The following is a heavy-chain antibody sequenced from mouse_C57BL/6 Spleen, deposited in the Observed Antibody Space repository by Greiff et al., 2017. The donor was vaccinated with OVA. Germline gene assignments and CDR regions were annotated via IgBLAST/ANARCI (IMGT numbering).Heavy chain of an antibody. V-gene: IGHV3-6*01. CDR2: ISYDGSN. J-gene: IGHJ1*03. D-gene: IGHD1-1*01. CDR3: ARGITTVVATEWYFDV. CDR1: GYSITSGYY. Sequence: ESGPGLVKPSQSLSLTCSVTGYSITSGYYWNWIRQFPGNKLEWMGYISYDGSNNYNPSLKNRISITRDTSKNQFFLKLHSVTTEDTATYYCARGITTVVATEWYFDVWGTGTTVTVSS.